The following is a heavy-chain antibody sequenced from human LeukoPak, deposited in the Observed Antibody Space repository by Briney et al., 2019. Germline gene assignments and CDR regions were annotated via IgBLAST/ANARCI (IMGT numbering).Heavy chain of an antibody. Sequence: GGSLRLSCAASGFTFSSYWMSWVRQAPGKGLEWVSSISSSSSHIYFADSVKGRFTISRDNAKRSMYLQMSSLRAEDTAVYYCARDGSLLSGSYYLDFWGQGTLVTVSS. V-gene: IGHV3-21*01. J-gene: IGHJ4*02. CDR3: ARDGSLLSGSYYLDF. D-gene: IGHD1-26*01. CDR1: GFTFSSYW. CDR2: ISSSSSHI.